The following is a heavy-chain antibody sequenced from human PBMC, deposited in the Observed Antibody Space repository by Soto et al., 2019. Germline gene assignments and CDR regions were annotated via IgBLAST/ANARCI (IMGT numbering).Heavy chain of an antibody. Sequence: EVQVLESGGGLAQPGRSLRLSCAVSGLSFSSYAMTWVRQSPGKGLEWVSSISRSGNSTYSADSVRGRFTISRDNSKNTLYRQMNGLRAEDTAVYYCAKDAKILDWLPTSFYFDFLGQGTLVTVSS. CDR3: AKDAKILDWLPTSFYFDF. V-gene: IGHV3-23*01. CDR2: ISRSGNST. J-gene: IGHJ4*02. CDR1: GLSFSSYA. D-gene: IGHD3-9*01.